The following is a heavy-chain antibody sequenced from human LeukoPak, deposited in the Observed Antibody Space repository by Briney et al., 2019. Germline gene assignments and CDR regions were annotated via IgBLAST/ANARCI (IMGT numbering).Heavy chain of an antibody. CDR2: IYYSGST. D-gene: IGHD2-2*01. CDR1: GGSISSSSFY. Sequence: SETLSLSCTVSGGSISSSSFYWGWIRQPPGKGLVWIGSIYYSGSTYYNPSLTSRVTISADTSKTQFSLKLSPVTAADTAVYYWARVGGDEDIVVVPAAIPVYYYYYYYMDVWGKGTTVTVSS. CDR3: ARVGGDEDIVVVPAAIPVYYYYYYYMDV. J-gene: IGHJ6*03. V-gene: IGHV4-39*07.